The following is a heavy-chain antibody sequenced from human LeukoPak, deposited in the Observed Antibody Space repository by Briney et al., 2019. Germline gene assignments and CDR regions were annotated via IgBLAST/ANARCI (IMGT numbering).Heavy chain of an antibody. D-gene: IGHD3-10*01. CDR1: GGSISSSSYY. V-gene: IGHV4-39*01. J-gene: IGHJ4*02. CDR2: IYYSGST. Sequence: SETLSLTCTVSGGSISSSSYYWGWIRQPPGKGLEWIGRIYYSGSTYYNPSLKSRVTISVDTSKHQFSLKLSSVTAADTAVYYCARGSSALAYFDYWGQGTLVTVSS. CDR3: ARGSSALAYFDY.